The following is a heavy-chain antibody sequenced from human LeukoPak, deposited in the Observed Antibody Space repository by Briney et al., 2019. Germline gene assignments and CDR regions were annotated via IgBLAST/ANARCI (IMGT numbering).Heavy chain of an antibody. D-gene: IGHD3-10*01. CDR2: IFASGST. CDR1: GASINSDY. V-gene: IGHV4-4*07. CDR3: ARGWAPRGEKSSFAS. Sequence: SETLSLTCTVSGASINSDYWTWVRQVAGKGLEWIGRIFASGSTNYNPYLRSRITMSVDTSKNQFSLDLSSVTAADTGEYYCARGWAPRGEKSSFASWGQGTLVTVSS. J-gene: IGHJ4*02.